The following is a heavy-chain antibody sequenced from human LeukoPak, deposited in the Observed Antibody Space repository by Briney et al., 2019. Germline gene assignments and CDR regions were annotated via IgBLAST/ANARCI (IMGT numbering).Heavy chain of an antibody. D-gene: IGHD5-12*01. V-gene: IGHV4-59*08. CDR1: GGSISSYY. J-gene: IGHJ4*02. Sequence: SETLSLTCTVSGGSISSYYWSWIRQPPGKGLEWIGYIYYSGSTNYNPSLKSRVTISVDTSKNQFSLKLSSVTAADTAVYYCARRGSGYDYEGYYFDYWGQGTLVTVSS. CDR3: ARRGSGYDYEGYYFDY. CDR2: IYYSGST.